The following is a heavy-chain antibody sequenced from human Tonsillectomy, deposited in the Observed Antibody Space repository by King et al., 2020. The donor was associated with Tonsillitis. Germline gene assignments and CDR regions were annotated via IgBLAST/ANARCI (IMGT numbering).Heavy chain of an antibody. CDR3: TRSETGVFDY. J-gene: IGHJ4*02. V-gene: IGHV3-73*01. D-gene: IGHD7-27*01. Sequence: VQLVESGGGLVQPGGSLKLSCAASGVTFSGSALHWVRPASGKGREWVGRIRSTANSYATAYVASVKGRFTISKDDSKNTAYLQMNSLKTEDTAVYYCTRSETGVFDYWGQGTLVTVSS. CDR2: IRSTANSYAT. CDR1: GVTFSGSA.